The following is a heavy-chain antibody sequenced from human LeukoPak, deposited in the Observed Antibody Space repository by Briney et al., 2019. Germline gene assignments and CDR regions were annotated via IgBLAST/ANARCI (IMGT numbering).Heavy chain of an antibody. Sequence: SETLSLTCTVSGGSISSYYWSWIRQPPGKGLEWIGYIYYSGSTNYNPSLKSRVTISVDTSKNQFSLKLSSVTAADTAVYYCARDSGYYLPHAFDIWGQGTMVTVS. J-gene: IGHJ3*02. V-gene: IGHV4-59*01. D-gene: IGHD3-22*01. CDR3: ARDSGYYLPHAFDI. CDR2: IYYSGST. CDR1: GGSISSYY.